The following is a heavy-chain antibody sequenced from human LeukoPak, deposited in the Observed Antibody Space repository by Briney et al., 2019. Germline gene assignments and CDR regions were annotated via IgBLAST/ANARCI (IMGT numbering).Heavy chain of an antibody. J-gene: IGHJ6*02. CDR2: ISAYNGNT. Sequence: GASVKVSCKASGYTFTSYGTSWVRQAPGPGLEWMGWISAYNGNTNYAQKLQGRVTMTTDTSTSTAYMELRSLRSDDTAVYYCARESYYDFWSGYYGGYYGMDVWGQGTTVTVSS. CDR1: GYTFTSYG. V-gene: IGHV1-18*01. D-gene: IGHD3-3*01. CDR3: ARESYYDFWSGYYGGYYGMDV.